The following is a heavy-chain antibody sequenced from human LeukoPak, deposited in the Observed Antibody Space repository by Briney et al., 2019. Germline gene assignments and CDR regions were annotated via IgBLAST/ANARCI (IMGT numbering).Heavy chain of an antibody. CDR3: VMSIAAADDERG. D-gene: IGHD6-13*01. J-gene: IGHJ4*02. CDR1: GYTFTSYY. CDR2: INPSGGST. V-gene: IGHV1-46*01. Sequence: ASVKVSCKASGYTFTSYYMHWVRQAPGQGLEWMGIINPSGGSTSYAQKFQGGVTMTRDMSTSTVYMELSSLRSEDTAVYYCVMSIAAADDERGWGQGTLVTVSS.